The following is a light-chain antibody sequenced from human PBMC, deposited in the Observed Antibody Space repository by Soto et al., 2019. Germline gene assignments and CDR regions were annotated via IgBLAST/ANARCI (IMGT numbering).Light chain of an antibody. J-gene: IGKJ4*02. Sequence: DTQMTQSPSSLSASVGDRVTITCRASQSISNYVNWYQQRPGKAPKLLIYAASNLHSGVPSRFSGSGSGRDFTLTLRSLHPEDFATYYCQQSYHTLPLTFGGGTKVDI. CDR3: QQSYHTLPLT. CDR2: AAS. V-gene: IGKV1-39*01. CDR1: QSISNY.